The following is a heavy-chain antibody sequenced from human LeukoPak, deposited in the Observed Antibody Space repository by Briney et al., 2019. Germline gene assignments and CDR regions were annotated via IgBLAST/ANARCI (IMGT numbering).Heavy chain of an antibody. V-gene: IGHV1-2*02. CDR2: MNPKRGDT. D-gene: IGHD3-22*01. CDR3: ARSQTIRTLIVVFKYNWFDP. J-gene: IGHJ5*02. Sequence: ASVKVSCKASGYTFTDYYIHWVRQAPGQGLEWMAWMNPKRGDTSYAQKFQGRVTMTRDTSISTAYMELSSLRSEDTAVYYCARSQTIRTLIVVFKYNWFDPWGQGTLVTVSS. CDR1: GYTFTDYY.